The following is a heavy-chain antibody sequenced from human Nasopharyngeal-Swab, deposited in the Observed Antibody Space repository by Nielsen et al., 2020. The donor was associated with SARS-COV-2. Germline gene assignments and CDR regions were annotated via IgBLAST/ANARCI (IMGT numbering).Heavy chain of an antibody. D-gene: IGHD6-13*01. J-gene: IGHJ5*02. V-gene: IGHV4-34*01. CDR3: ARQVAAAIMPENWFDP. Sequence: WIRQPPGKGLEWIGEINHSGSTNYNPSLKSRVTISVDTSKNQFSLKLSSVTATDTAVYYCARQVAAAIMPENWFDPWGQGTRVTVSS. CDR2: INHSGST.